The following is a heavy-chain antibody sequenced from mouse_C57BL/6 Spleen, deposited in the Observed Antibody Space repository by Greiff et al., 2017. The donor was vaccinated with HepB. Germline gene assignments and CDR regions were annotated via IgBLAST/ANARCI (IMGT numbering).Heavy chain of an antibody. Sequence: QVQLQQSGPELVKPGASVKLSCKASGYTFTSYDINWVKQRPGQGLEWIGWIYPRDGSTKYNEKFKGKATLTVDTSSSTAYMELHSLTSEDSAVYFCAREEDYGLGYFDYWGQGTTLTVSS. J-gene: IGHJ2*01. CDR1: GYTFTSYD. D-gene: IGHD1-1*01. V-gene: IGHV1-85*01. CDR3: AREEDYGLGYFDY. CDR2: IYPRDGST.